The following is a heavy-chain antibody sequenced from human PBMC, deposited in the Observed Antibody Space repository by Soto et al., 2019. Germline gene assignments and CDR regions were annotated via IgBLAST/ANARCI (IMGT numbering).Heavy chain of an antibody. Sequence: QLQLQESGSGLVKPSQTLSLTSADSGGSISSGGYSWSLIRQPPGKGLEWIGYMYHSGSTYYNPSLKSRVSISIDRSKNQFSLKLSSVTAADTAVYYCARVPDYWGQGILVTVSS. D-gene: IGHD2-2*01. V-gene: IGHV4-30-2*01. J-gene: IGHJ4*02. CDR3: ARVPDY. CDR1: GGSISSGGYS. CDR2: MYHSGST.